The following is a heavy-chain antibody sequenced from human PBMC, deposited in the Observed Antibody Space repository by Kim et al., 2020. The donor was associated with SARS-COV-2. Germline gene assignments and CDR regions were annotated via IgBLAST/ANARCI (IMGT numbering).Heavy chain of an antibody. D-gene: IGHD1-26*01. CDR2: TYYRSRWYH. Sequence: SQTLSLTCAISGDSVSSNTVAWNWIRQSPSRGLEWLGRTYYRSRWYHDYEISVKSRITINADPSKNQFSLHLNSVTPEDTAVYYCAREGALEPARRSCIDSWDQGILVTVSS. CDR1: GDSVSSNTVA. CDR3: AREGALEPARRSCIDS. J-gene: IGHJ4*02. V-gene: IGHV6-1*01.